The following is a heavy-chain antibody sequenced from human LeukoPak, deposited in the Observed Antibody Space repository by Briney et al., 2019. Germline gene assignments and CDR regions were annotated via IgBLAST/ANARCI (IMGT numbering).Heavy chain of an antibody. CDR3: ARGTYSSGWYSFDP. J-gene: IGHJ5*02. Sequence: ASVKVSCKASGGSFNHYAISWVRQAPGQGLEWLGGIIPIFGTANYAQKFQGRVTITTDESTSTAYMELSRLRSEDRAVYYCARGTYSSGWYSFDPWAREPWSPSPQ. D-gene: IGHD6-13*01. CDR2: IIPIFGTA. CDR1: GGSFNHYA. V-gene: IGHV1-69*05.